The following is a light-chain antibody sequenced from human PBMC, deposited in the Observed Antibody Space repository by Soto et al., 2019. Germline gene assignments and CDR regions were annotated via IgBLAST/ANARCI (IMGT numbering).Light chain of an antibody. J-gene: IGLJ1*01. CDR3: QSYDSSLSGYV. CDR1: SSNIGAGYD. CDR2: GNS. Sequence: QSVLTQPPSVSGAPGQRVTISCTGSSSNIGAGYDVHWYQQLPGTAPKLLIYGNSSRPSGVPDRFSGSKSGTSASLAITGLQAEDEGDYYCQSYDSSLSGYVFGTGTKLTVL. V-gene: IGLV1-40*01.